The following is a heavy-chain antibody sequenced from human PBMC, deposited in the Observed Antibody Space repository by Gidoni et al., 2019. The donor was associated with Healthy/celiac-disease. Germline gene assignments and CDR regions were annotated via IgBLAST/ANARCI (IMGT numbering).Heavy chain of an antibody. CDR3: AYGSGSYSPGMDV. Sequence: QLQLQESGPGLVKPSETLSLTCTVSGGSISSSSYYWGWIRQPPGKGLEWIGSIYYSGSTYYNPSLKSRVTISVDTSKNQFSLKLSSVTAADTAVYYCAYGSGSYSPGMDVWGQGTTVTVSS. D-gene: IGHD3-10*01. CDR2: IYYSGST. V-gene: IGHV4-39*01. J-gene: IGHJ6*02. CDR1: GGSISSSSYY.